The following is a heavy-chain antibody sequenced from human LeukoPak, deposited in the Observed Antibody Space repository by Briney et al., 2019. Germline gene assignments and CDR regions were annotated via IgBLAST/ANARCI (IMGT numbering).Heavy chain of an antibody. CDR1: GFTFSSYA. V-gene: IGHV3-23*01. CDR2: ISGSGGST. CDR3: ATDRNPLYSSSWYYFDY. D-gene: IGHD6-13*01. Sequence: GGSLRLSCAASGFTFSSYAMSWVRQAPGKGLEWVSAISGSGGSTYYADSVKGRFTISRDNSKNTLYLQMNSLRAEDTAVYYCATDRNPLYSSSWYYFDYWGQGTLVIVSS. J-gene: IGHJ4*02.